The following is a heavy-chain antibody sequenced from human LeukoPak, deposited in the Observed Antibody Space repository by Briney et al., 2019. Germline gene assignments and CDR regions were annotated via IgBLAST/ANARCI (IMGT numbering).Heavy chain of an antibody. V-gene: IGHV1-46*01. D-gene: IGHD6-13*01. J-gene: IGHJ5*02. CDR2: INPSGGST. CDR3: ARDSAKIAAAGKVWFDP. Sequence: ASVKVSCKASGYTFTSYYMHWVRQAPGQGLEWMGIINPSGGSTSYAQKFQGRVTMTRDTSTSTVYMELSSLRSEDTAVYYCARDSAKIAAAGKVWFDPWGQGTLVTVSS. CDR1: GYTFTSYY.